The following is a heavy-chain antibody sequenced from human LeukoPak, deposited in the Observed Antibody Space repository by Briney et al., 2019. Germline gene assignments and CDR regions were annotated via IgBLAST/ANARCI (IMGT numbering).Heavy chain of an antibody. Sequence: GGSLRLSCAASGFTFSSYGMHWVRQAPGKGLEWVAFIRYDGSNKYYADSVKGRFTISRDNAKNSLYLQINSLRAEDTAVYYCVRGNYGDYAYFDYWGQGTLVTVSS. CDR1: GFTFSSYG. CDR3: VRGNYGDYAYFDY. V-gene: IGHV3-30*02. CDR2: IRYDGSNK. J-gene: IGHJ4*02. D-gene: IGHD4-17*01.